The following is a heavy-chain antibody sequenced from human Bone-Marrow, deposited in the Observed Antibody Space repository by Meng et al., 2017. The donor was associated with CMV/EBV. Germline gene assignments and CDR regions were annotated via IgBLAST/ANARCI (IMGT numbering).Heavy chain of an antibody. J-gene: IGHJ6*02. CDR1: RFTFDDYA. Sequence: SLKISCAVSRFTFDDYAMHWVRLAPEKGLEWVSDFSWNSESVVCAVSVKGRFTISRDNAKNSLYLQMNSLRAEDTAVYYCARDGYDSSGYYLSYYYYFGMDVWGQGPTVTVSS. D-gene: IGHD3-22*01. CDR3: ARDGYDSSGYYLSYYYYFGMDV. V-gene: IGHV3-9*01. CDR2: FSWNSESV.